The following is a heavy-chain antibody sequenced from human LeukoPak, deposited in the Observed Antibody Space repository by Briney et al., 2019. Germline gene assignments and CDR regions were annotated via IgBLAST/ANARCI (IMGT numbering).Heavy chain of an antibody. CDR1: GFSFDDYA. CDR3: AKDRKYDFWSGYSGGMDV. CDR2: ISGDGGNT. J-gene: IGHJ6*04. Sequence: PGGSLRLSCAASGFSFDDYAMHWVRHAPGKGLEWVSLISGDGGNTYYADSVKGRFTISRDNSKNTLYLQMNSLRAEDTAVYYCAKDRKYDFWSGYSGGMDVWGKGTTVTVSS. V-gene: IGHV3-43*02. D-gene: IGHD3-3*01.